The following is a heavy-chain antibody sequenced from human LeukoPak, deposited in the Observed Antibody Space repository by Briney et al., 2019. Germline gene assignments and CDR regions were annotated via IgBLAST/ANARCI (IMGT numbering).Heavy chain of an antibody. CDR2: ISYDGSNK. V-gene: IGHV3-30-3*01. D-gene: IGHD4-11*01. Sequence: GRSLRLSCAASGFTFSSYAMHWVRQAPGKGLEWVAVISYDGSNKYYADSVKGRFTISRDNSKNTLYLQMNSLRAEDTAVYYCAATGDYSNPFDYWGQGTLVTVSS. J-gene: IGHJ4*02. CDR1: GFTFSSYA. CDR3: AATGDYSNPFDY.